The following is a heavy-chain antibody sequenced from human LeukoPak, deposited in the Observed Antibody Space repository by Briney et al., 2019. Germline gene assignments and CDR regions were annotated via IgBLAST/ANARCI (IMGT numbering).Heavy chain of an antibody. CDR3: ALSREYHPLDGMDV. CDR1: GFTFSSYA. V-gene: IGHV3-64D*06. J-gene: IGHJ6*02. D-gene: IGHD2-2*01. CDR2: ISSNGGST. Sequence: GGSLRLSCSASGFTFSSYAMHWVRQAPGKGLEYVSAISSNGGSTYHADSVKGRFTISRDNSKNTLYLQMSSLRAEDTAVYYCALSREYHPLDGMDVWGQGTTVTVSS.